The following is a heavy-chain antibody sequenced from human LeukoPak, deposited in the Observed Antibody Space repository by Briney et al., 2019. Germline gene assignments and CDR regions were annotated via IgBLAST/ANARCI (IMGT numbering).Heavy chain of an antibody. CDR1: SGSIRSYY. CDR3: ARHITVSYDAFDL. CDR2: VFYSGGT. D-gene: IGHD6-19*01. V-gene: IGHV4-59*08. J-gene: IGHJ3*01. Sequence: SETLSLTCTVSSGSIRSYYWSWIRQPPGKGLEWIGYVFYSGGTLYNPSLKSRVTISVDTSKTQFSLKLTSVTAADTAVYYCARHITVSYDAFDLWGRGTMVTVSS.